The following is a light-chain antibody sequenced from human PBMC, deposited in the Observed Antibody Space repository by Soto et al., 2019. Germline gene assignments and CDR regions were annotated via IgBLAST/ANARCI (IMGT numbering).Light chain of an antibody. V-gene: IGKV3-20*01. CDR3: QQYAESPIT. Sequence: EIVMTQSPATLSASPGERATLSCRASQTVSKNYLAWYQQKPGQAPRLLIYAASSRATGIPDRFSGSGSGTDFTLTISRLEPEDLAVFYCQQYAESPITFGQGTRLEIK. CDR1: QTVSKNY. J-gene: IGKJ5*01. CDR2: AAS.